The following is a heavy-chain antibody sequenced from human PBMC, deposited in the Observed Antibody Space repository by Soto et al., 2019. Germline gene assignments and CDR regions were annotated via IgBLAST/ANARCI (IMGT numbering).Heavy chain of an antibody. CDR2: IYPSDSDT. CDR3: ARPTTYYGHFDS. V-gene: IGHV5-51*01. Sequence: GESLKISCKGSGYRFTNYWIAWVRQMPGKGLEWMGIIYPSDSDTRYSPSFQGQVTISADKSISTAYLQWSSLKASDSAIYYCARPTTYYGHFDSWGQGTLVTVSS. D-gene: IGHD1-26*01. CDR1: GYRFTNYW. J-gene: IGHJ4*02.